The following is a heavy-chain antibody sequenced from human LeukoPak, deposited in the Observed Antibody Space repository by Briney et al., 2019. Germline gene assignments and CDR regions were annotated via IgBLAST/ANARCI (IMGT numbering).Heavy chain of an antibody. CDR1: DGSRRSSSYY. CDR2: IYYSGGT. V-gene: IGHV4-39*02. CDR3: ARLAYYYDSSGYCYYFDY. J-gene: IGHJ4*02. D-gene: IGHD3-22*01. Sequence: SETQSLHCTLADGSRRSSSYYRGRIRKPPREGLERNGSIYYSGGTYYNPSLKSQVTMSVDTSKNHLSQKLHSVTAADTAVYYCARLAYYYDSSGYCYYFDYWGQGTLVTVSS.